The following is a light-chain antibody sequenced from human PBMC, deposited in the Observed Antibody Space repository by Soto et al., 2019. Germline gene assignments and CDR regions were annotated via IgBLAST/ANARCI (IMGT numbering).Light chain of an antibody. CDR1: SSDVGGYNY. CDR2: EVT. V-gene: IGLV2-14*01. J-gene: IGLJ1*01. CDR3: TSYPNSASLDV. Sequence: ALTQPASVSGSPGQSITISCTGTSSDVGGYNYVSWYQHHPGKAPKLMIYEVTRRPSGVSNRFSGSKSGNTASLTISGLQAEDEADYYCTSYPNSASLDVFRTGTTVTVL.